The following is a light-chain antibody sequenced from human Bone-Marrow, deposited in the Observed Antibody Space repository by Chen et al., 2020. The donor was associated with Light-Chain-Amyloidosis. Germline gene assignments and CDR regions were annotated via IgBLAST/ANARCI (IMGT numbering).Light chain of an antibody. CDR3: SADTSTNTLV. V-gene: IGLV2-14*01. CDR1: SSDVGGDNH. Sequence: QSALTQPASVSGSPGQSITISCTGTSSDVGGDNHVSWYQQHPDKAPKLMIYEVTNRPSWVPDRCAGSKSDNTASLTISGLQTEDGDDDFCSADTSTNTLVFGSGTRVTVL. CDR2: EVT. J-gene: IGLJ1*01.